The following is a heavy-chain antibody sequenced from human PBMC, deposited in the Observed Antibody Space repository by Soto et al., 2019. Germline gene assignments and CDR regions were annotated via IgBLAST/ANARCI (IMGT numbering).Heavy chain of an antibody. CDR3: ARGAARGGFWFDP. D-gene: IGHD6-13*01. CDR2: ISSSSSYI. CDR1: GFTFSSYS. J-gene: IGHJ5*02. V-gene: IGHV3-21*01. Sequence: GGSLRLSCAASGFTFSSYSMNWVRQAPGKGLEWVSSISSSSSYIYYADSVKGRFTISRDNAKNSLYLQMNSLRAEDTAVYYCARGAARGGFWFDPWGQGTLVTVYS.